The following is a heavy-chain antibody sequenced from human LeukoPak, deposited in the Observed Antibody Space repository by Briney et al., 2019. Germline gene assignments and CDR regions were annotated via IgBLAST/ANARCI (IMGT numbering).Heavy chain of an antibody. J-gene: IGHJ4*02. CDR2: IYYSGST. D-gene: IGHD3-22*01. V-gene: IGHV4-31*11. Sequence: SETLSLTCAVSGGSISSGGYYWSWNRQHPGKGLEWIGYIYYSGSTYYNPSLKSRVTISVDTSKNQFSLKPSSVTAADTAVYYCAVDSSGYYYFDYWGQGTLVTVSS. CDR3: AVDSSGYYYFDY. CDR1: GGSISSGGYY.